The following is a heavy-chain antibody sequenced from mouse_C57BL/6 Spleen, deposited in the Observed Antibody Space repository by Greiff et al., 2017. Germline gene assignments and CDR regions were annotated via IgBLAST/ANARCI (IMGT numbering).Heavy chain of an antibody. CDR2: IYPGNSDT. CDR1: GYTFTSYW. Sequence: EVQLQQSGTVLARPGASVKMSCKTSGYTFTSYWMHWVKQRPGQGLEWIGAIYPGNSDTSYNQKFKGKAKLTAVTSASTAYMELSSLTNEDSAVYYCTREGYSNYVRYAMDYWGQGTSVTVSS. D-gene: IGHD2-5*01. V-gene: IGHV1-5*01. CDR3: TREGYSNYVRYAMDY. J-gene: IGHJ4*01.